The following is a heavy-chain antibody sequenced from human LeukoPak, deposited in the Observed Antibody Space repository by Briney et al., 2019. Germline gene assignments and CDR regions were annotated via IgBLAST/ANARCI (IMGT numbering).Heavy chain of an antibody. CDR1: GGSISSGGYY. Sequence: RASETLSLTCTVSGGSISSGGYYWSWIRQHPGKGLEWIGYIHHSGSTYYNPSLKSRLIISLDTSKNQFSLKLNSVTAADTAVYYCANYGSGSYRFDPWGQGTLVTVSS. D-gene: IGHD3-10*01. J-gene: IGHJ5*02. CDR2: IHHSGST. V-gene: IGHV4-31*03. CDR3: ANYGSGSYRFDP.